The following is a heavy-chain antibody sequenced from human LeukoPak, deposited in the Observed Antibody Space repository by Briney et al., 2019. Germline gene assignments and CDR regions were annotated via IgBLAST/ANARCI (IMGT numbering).Heavy chain of an antibody. CDR2: ISYDGSNK. CDR1: GFTFSSYS. CDR3: AKRIGMVRGVTACMDV. Sequence: GGSLRLSCAASGFTFSSYSMNWVRQAPGKGLEWVAVISYDGSNKYYADSVKGRFTISRDNSKNTLYLQMNSLRAEDTAVYYCAKRIGMVRGVTACMDVWGQGTTVTVSS. J-gene: IGHJ6*02. D-gene: IGHD3-10*01. V-gene: IGHV3-30*18.